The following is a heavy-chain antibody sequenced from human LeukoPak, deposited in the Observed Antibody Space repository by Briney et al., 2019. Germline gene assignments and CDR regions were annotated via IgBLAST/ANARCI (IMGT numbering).Heavy chain of an antibody. J-gene: IGHJ4*02. CDR3: ARGDWAPEY. Sequence: ASVKVSCKASGYTFTDYYIHWVRRAPGQGLEWMGWINPNSGGSNSAQKFQGRVTMTRDTSITTASMELSRLRSDDTAVYYCARGDWAPEYWGQGTLVTVSS. CDR1: GYTFTDYY. D-gene: IGHD3-9*01. V-gene: IGHV1-2*02. CDR2: INPNSGGS.